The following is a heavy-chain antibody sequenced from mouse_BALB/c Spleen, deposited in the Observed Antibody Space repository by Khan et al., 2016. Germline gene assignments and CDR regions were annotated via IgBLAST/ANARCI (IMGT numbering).Heavy chain of an antibody. CDR2: ISYSGSS. Sequence: EVQLQESGPGLVKPSQSLSLTCTVTGYSITSDYTWNWIRQFPGNKLEWMGFISYSGSSSYNPSLKSRISITRDTSNNQFFLQLNSVTTEDTATYFCAVIHYYGYFDYWGQGTTLTVSS. J-gene: IGHJ2*01. V-gene: IGHV3-2*02. D-gene: IGHD1-2*01. CDR1: GYSITSDYT. CDR3: AVIHYYGYFDY.